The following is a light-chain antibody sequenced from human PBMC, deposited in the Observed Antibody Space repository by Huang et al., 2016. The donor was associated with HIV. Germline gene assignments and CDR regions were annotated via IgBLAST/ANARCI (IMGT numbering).Light chain of an antibody. CDR3: QQYNNWPPWT. V-gene: IGKV3-15*01. Sequence: EVVMTQSPVTLSVSPGERATLSCRASQSVNNKLAWFQQKPGQAPRLLIHDASIRATGIPDRFSGSGSGTEFTLTISSLQSEDSAVYYCQQYNNWPPWTFGQGTKVEIK. CDR1: QSVNNK. CDR2: DAS. J-gene: IGKJ1*01.